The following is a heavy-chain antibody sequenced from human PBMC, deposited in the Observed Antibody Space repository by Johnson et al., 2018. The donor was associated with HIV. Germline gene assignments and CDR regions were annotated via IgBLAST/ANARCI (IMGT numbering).Heavy chain of an antibody. CDR3: ARGQTAYSGYDVPLDI. CDR2: IKQAGSDI. CDR1: GFTFSSYW. Sequence: EVQLVESGGGLAQPAWSPRLSCAVSGFTFSSYWMSWVRQAPGKGLEWVANIKQAGSDIYFVDCVKGRFPISRDNANSSLYLQMNSLRVEDTAVYYCARGQTAYSGYDVPLDIWGQGTMVTVSS. V-gene: IGHV3-7*01. J-gene: IGHJ3*02. D-gene: IGHD5-12*01.